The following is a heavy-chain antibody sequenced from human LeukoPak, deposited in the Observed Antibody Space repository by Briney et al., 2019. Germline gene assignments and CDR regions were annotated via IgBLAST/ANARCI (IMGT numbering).Heavy chain of an antibody. CDR1: GYTFTGYY. J-gene: IGHJ4*02. D-gene: IGHD4-17*01. CDR3: ARRGPYGDSQS. V-gene: IGHV1-8*02. Sequence: ASVKVSCKASGYTFTGYYMHWVRQAPGQGLEWMGWMNPNSGNTGYAQKFQGRVTMTRNTSISTAYMELSSLRSEDTAVYYCARRGPYGDSQSWGQGTLVTVSS. CDR2: MNPNSGNT.